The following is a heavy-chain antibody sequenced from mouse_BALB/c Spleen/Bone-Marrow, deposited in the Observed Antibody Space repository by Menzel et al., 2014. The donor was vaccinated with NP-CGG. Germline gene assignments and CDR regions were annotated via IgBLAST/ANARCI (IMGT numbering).Heavy chain of an antibody. CDR3: ARLGNADAMDY. Sequence: EVKLMESGGGLVKLGGSLKLSCAASGFTFSSYYMSWVRQTPEKRLELVAAINSNGGSTYYPDTVKGRFTISRDNAKNTLYLQMSSLKSEDTALYYCARLGNADAMDYWGQGTSVTVSS. J-gene: IGHJ4*01. D-gene: IGHD4-1*01. CDR2: INSNGGST. CDR1: GFTFSSYY. V-gene: IGHV5-6-2*01.